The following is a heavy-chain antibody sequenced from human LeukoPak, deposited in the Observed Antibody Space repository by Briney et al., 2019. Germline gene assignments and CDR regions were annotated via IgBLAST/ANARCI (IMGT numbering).Heavy chain of an antibody. Sequence: GESLKISCAASGFTFSDYYMSWIRQAPGKGLEWVSYISSSGSTIYYADSVKGRFTNSRDNAKNSLYLQMNSLRAEDTAVYYCARDRVGYCSSTSCYNYYYGMDVWGQGTTVTVSS. D-gene: IGHD2-2*01. CDR2: ISSSGSTI. CDR1: GFTFSDYY. V-gene: IGHV3-11*01. CDR3: ARDRVGYCSSTSCYNYYYGMDV. J-gene: IGHJ6*02.